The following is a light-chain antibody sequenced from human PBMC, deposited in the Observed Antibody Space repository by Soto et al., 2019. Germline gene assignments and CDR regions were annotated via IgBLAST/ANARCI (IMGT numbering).Light chain of an antibody. CDR2: LGS. CDR3: MQALQTPYT. V-gene: IGKV2-28*01. J-gene: IGKJ2*01. Sequence: EIVMTQSPPSLTVTPGEPASISCRSSQRLLHSNGNTFLDWYLQKPGQSPQLLIYLGSNRASGVPDRDSGSEAGTDFTLKISRVEAEDVGVYYCMQALQTPYTFGQGTKLEIK. CDR1: QRLLHSNGNTF.